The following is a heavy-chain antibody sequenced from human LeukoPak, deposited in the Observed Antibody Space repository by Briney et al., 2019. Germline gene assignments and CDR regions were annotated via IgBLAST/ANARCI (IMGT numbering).Heavy chain of an antibody. CDR1: GFTLSNAW. CDR2: ISGSGGST. Sequence: GGSLRLSCAASGFTLSNAWMSWVRQAPGKGLEWVSAISGSGGSTYYADSVKGRFTISRDNSKNTLYLQMNSLRAEDTAVYYCAKDGVVVAPSFDPWGQGTLVTVSS. D-gene: IGHD2-15*01. J-gene: IGHJ5*02. CDR3: AKDGVVVAPSFDP. V-gene: IGHV3-23*01.